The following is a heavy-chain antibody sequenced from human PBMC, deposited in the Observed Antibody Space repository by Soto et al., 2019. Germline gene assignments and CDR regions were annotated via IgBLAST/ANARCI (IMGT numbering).Heavy chain of an antibody. D-gene: IGHD1-26*01. CDR3: ARGDTSGSYYIAYYYYGMDV. CDR1: GFTFSSYG. CDR2: IWYDGSNK. J-gene: IGHJ6*02. V-gene: IGHV3-33*01. Sequence: QVQLVESGGGVVQPGRSLRLSCAASGFTFSSYGMHWVRQAPGKGLEWVAVIWYDGSNKYYADSVKGRFTISRDNSKNTLYLQMNSLRAEDTAVYYCARGDTSGSYYIAYYYYGMDVWGQGTTVTVSS.